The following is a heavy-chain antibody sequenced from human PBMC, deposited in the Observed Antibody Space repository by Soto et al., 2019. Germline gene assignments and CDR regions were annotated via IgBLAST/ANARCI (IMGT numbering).Heavy chain of an antibody. CDR1: GFTFSSYG. CDR2: IWYDGSNK. D-gene: IGHD3-3*01. V-gene: IGHV3-33*01. J-gene: IGHJ5*02. CDR3: ARDQRFLEWGNWFDP. Sequence: QVQLVESGGGVVQPGRSLRLSCAASGFTFSSYGMHWVRQAPGKGLEWVAVIWYDGSNKYYADSVKGRFTISRDNSKNTLYLQMNSLRAEDTAVYYCARDQRFLEWGNWFDPWGQGTLVTVSS.